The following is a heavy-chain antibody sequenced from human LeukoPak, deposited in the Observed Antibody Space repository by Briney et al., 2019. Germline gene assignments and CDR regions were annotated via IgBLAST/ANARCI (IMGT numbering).Heavy chain of an antibody. J-gene: IGHJ6*03. CDR2: IYYSGST. CDR3: ASTGPSSSWFFPRYYYYYYYMDV. CDR1: GGSISSSSYY. Sequence: TSETLSLTCTVSGGSISSSSYYWGWIRQPPGKGLEWIGSIYYSGSTYYNPSLKSRVTISVDTSKNQFSLKLSSVTAADTAVYYCASTGPSSSWFFPRYYYYYYYMDVWGKGTTVTVSS. V-gene: IGHV4-39*07. D-gene: IGHD6-13*01.